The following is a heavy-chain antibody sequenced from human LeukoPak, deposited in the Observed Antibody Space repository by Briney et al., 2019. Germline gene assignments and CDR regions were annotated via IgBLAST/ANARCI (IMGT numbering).Heavy chain of an antibody. CDR3: ASSVRHYYDSSGYSDY. Sequence: ASVKVSCKASGGTFSSYAISWVRQAPGQGLEWMGGIIPIFGTANYAQKFQGRVTITADESTSTAYMELSSLRSEDTAVYYCASSVRHYYDSSGYSDYWGQGTLVTVSS. V-gene: IGHV1-69*01. D-gene: IGHD3-22*01. CDR2: IIPIFGTA. CDR1: GGTFSSYA. J-gene: IGHJ4*02.